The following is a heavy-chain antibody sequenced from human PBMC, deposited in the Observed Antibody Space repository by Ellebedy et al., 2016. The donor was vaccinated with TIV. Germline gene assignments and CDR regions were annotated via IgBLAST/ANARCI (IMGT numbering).Heavy chain of an antibody. V-gene: IGHV4-59*01. D-gene: IGHD6-13*01. CDR1: GGSISSYY. CDR3: ARVVWQQPVSYACDI. Sequence: MPSETLSLTCTVSGGSISSYYWSWIRQPPGKGLEWIGYISYSGSTNYNPSLKSRVTISVDTSKNQSSLRLNSVTAAETAVYYCARVVWQQPVSYACDIWGQGTMVTVSS. J-gene: IGHJ3*02. CDR2: ISYSGST.